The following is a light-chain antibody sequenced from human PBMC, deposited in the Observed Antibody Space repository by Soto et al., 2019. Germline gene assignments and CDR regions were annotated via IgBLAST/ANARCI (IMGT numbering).Light chain of an antibody. CDR1: QSVSSN. CDR2: GAS. J-gene: IGKJ4*01. Sequence: EIVMTQSPATVSVSPGERATLSCRASQSVSSNLAWYQQKPGQAPRLLIYGASTGATGVPVRFSGSGSGTEFTLTISSLQSEDFAVYCCQQYSTWPLTFGGGTKVEIK. V-gene: IGKV3-15*01. CDR3: QQYSTWPLT.